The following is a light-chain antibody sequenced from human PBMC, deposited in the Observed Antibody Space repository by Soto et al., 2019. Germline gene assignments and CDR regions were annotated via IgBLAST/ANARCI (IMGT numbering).Light chain of an antibody. CDR2: EVS. J-gene: IGLJ2*01. CDR3: SSYTTTFAVV. CDR1: SSDVGGHNS. V-gene: IGLV2-14*01. Sequence: QSALTQPASVSGSPGQSITISCTGTSSDVGGHNSVSWYQQHPGEVPKLMISEVSKRPSGVSNRFSGSKSGNTGSLTISGLQAEDEADYYCSSYTTTFAVVFGGGTKVTVL.